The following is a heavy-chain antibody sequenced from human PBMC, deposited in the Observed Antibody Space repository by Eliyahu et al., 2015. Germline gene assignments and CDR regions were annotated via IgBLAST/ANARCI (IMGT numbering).Heavy chain of an antibody. CDR2: IWYDGSNK. CDR1: GFPFSSXX. V-gene: IGHV3-33*01. J-gene: IGHJ6*02. Sequence: QVQLVESGGGVVQPGXSLRLSCAASGFPFSSXXMHWVRQAPGKGLEWVAVIWYDGSNKYYADSVKGRFTISRDNSKNTLYLQMNSLRAEDTAVYYCARGTYYDFWSGYYPTYYYGMDVWGQGTTVTVSS. CDR3: ARGTYYDFWSGYYPTYYYGMDV. D-gene: IGHD3-3*01.